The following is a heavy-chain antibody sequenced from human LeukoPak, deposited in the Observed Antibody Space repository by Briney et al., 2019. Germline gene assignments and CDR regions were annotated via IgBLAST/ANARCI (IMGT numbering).Heavy chain of an antibody. CDR2: IIPILGIA. Sequence: EASVKVSCKASGGTFSSYAISWVRQAPGQGLEWMGRIIPILGIANYAQKFQGRVTITADKSTSTAYMELSSLRSEDTAVYYCARDSCPYYDSRGGWFDPWGQGTLVTVSS. J-gene: IGHJ5*02. CDR1: GGTFSSYA. CDR3: ARDSCPYYDSRGGWFDP. V-gene: IGHV1-69*04. D-gene: IGHD3-22*01.